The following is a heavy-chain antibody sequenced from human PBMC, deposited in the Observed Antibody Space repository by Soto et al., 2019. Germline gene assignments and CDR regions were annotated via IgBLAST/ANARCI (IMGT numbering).Heavy chain of an antibody. V-gene: IGHV3-48*01. D-gene: IGHD5-12*01. J-gene: IGHJ4*02. Sequence: EVQLVESGGSLVQPGESLRLSCAASGFAFNNYHMNWVRQGPGKGLEWVSYISSNSDTVYYADSVRGRFTISRDNARNSLYLQMNSLRGDDMAVYYCAREGINSFDWDSWGQGTLVTVSS. CDR2: ISSNSDTV. CDR3: AREGINSFDWDS. CDR1: GFAFNNYH.